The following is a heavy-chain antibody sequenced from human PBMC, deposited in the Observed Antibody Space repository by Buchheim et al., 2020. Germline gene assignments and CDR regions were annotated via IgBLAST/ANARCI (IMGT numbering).Heavy chain of an antibody. J-gene: IGHJ6*02. Sequence: EVQLVESGGGLVQPGGSLRLSCAVSGFTFSSFEMNWVRQAPGKGLEWVSYISRSGSRTYYADSVKGRFTISRDDAKKSLFLQMNYLRAEDTAVYYCARVIPGSYYYYQGMDVWGQGT. CDR3: ARVIPGSYYYYQGMDV. CDR1: GFTFSSFE. D-gene: IGHD2-15*01. V-gene: IGHV3-48*03. CDR2: ISRSGSRT.